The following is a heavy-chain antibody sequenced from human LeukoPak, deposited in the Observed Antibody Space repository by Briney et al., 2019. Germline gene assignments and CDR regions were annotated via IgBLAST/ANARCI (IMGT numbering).Heavy chain of an antibody. CDR3: ANTRRFWSGPNYYYYYMDV. CDR1: GFTFSSYS. Sequence: PGGSLRLSCAASGFTFSSYSMNWVRQAPGKGLEWVSYISSSSSTIYYADSVKGRFTISRDNAKNSLYLQMNSLRAEDTAVYYCANTRRFWSGPNYYYYYMDVWGKGTTVTVSS. J-gene: IGHJ6*03. V-gene: IGHV3-48*01. D-gene: IGHD3-3*01. CDR2: ISSSSSTI.